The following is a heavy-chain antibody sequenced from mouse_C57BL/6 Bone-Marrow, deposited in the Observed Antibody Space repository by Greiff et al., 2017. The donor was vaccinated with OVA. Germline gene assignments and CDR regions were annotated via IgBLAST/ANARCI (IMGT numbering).Heavy chain of an antibody. V-gene: IGHV1-63*01. D-gene: IGHD2-2*01. J-gene: IGHJ2*01. CDR1: GYTFTNYW. Sequence: QVQLQQSGAELVRPGTSVKMSCKASGYTFTNYWIGWAKQRPGHGLEWIGDIYPGGGYTNYNEKFKGKATLTADKSSSTAYMQFSSLTSEDSAIYYCARSDSYGYDYFDYGGQGTTLTVSS. CDR3: ARSDSYGYDYFDY. CDR2: IYPGGGYT.